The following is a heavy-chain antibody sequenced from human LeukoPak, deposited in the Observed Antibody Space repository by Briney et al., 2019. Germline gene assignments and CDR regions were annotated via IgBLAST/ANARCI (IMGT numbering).Heavy chain of an antibody. CDR1: GGSISSGGYY. D-gene: IGHD3-16*02. J-gene: IGHJ4*02. Sequence: PSETLSLTCTVSGGSISSGGYYWSWIRQHPGKGLEWIGYIYYSGSTYYNPSLKSRATISVDTSKNRFSLKLSSVTAADTAVYYCARGDGIMITFGGVIATHFDYWGQGTLVTVSS. CDR2: IYYSGST. V-gene: IGHV4-31*03. CDR3: ARGDGIMITFGGVIATHFDY.